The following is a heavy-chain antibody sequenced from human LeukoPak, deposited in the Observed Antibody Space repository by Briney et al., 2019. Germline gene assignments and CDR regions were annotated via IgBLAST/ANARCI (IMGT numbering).Heavy chain of an antibody. D-gene: IGHD6-13*01. V-gene: IGHV3-21*01. CDR2: ISPTGNYI. Sequence: GGSLILSCAASGFTFSSYSMNWVRQAPGKGLEWVSSISPTGNYIYYSDSVKGRFTISRDNAKNSLYLQMNSLRAEDTAVYYCASGPLISYNSTTYPPFDYWGQGTLVTVSS. CDR3: ASGPLISYNSTTYPPFDY. J-gene: IGHJ4*02. CDR1: GFTFSSYS.